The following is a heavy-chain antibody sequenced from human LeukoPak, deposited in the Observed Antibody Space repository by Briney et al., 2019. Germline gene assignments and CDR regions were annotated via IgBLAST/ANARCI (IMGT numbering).Heavy chain of an antibody. Sequence: GGSLRLSCAASGFTFDDYAMHWVRQAPGKGLEWVSGISWNSGSIGYADSVKGRFTIFRDNAESSLYLQLNSLGAEDTAVYYCVRGGLYHYSGTSGDYWGQGTLVTVSS. CDR3: VRGGLYHYSGTSGDY. J-gene: IGHJ4*02. CDR2: ISWNSGSI. D-gene: IGHD1-26*01. V-gene: IGHV3-9*01. CDR1: GFTFDDYA.